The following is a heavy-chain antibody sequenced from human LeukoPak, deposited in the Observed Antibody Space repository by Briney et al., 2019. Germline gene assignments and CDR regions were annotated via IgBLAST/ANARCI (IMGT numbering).Heavy chain of an antibody. J-gene: IGHJ4*02. D-gene: IGHD6-19*01. Sequence: PGGSLRLSCAASGFTFSNYWMTWVRQAPGKGLEWVANIKQDGSDKYYVDSVKGRFTISRDNAKNSLYLQMSSLRAEDTAVYYCVSWWGSGWYYLDYWGQGTLVTVSS. V-gene: IGHV3-7*01. CDR1: GFTFSNYW. CDR3: VSWWGSGWYYLDY. CDR2: IKQDGSDK.